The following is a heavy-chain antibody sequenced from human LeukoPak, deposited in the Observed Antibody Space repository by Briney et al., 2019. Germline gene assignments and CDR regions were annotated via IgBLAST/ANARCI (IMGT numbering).Heavy chain of an antibody. J-gene: IGHJ6*04. Sequence: PGGSLRLSCAASGITFSGSGMSWVRQAPGKGLEWVSYISSSGSTIYYADSVKGRFTISRDNAKNSLYLQMNSLRAEDTAVYYCAELGITMIGGVWGKGTTVTISS. D-gene: IGHD3-10*02. CDR3: AELGITMIGGV. V-gene: IGHV3-48*04. CDR2: ISSSGSTI. CDR1: GITFSGSG.